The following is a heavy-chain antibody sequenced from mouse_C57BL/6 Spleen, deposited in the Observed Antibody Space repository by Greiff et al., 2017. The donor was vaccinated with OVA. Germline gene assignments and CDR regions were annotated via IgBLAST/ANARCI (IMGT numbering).Heavy chain of an antibody. V-gene: IGHV1-55*01. D-gene: IGHD3-2*02. J-gene: IGHJ3*01. Sequence: QVQLQQPGAELVKPGASVKMSCKASGYTFTSYWITWVKQRPGQGLEWIRDIYPGSGSTNYNEKFKSKATLTVDTSSSTAYMQLSSLTSEDSAVYYCAAGDSSGYPFAYWGQGTLVTVSA. CDR3: AAGDSSGYPFAY. CDR1: GYTFTSYW. CDR2: IYPGSGST.